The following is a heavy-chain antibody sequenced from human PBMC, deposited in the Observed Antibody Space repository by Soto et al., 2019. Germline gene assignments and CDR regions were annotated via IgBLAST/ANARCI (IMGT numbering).Heavy chain of an antibody. J-gene: IGHJ4*02. Sequence: GGSLRLSCAASGFIFSTYDMHWVRQVTGKGLEWVSAIGTGGDTYYPGSVKGRFTISRENVKNSLYLQMNSLRAEDTAAYYCARAPAAGPVDYWGQGTLVTVSS. CDR1: GFIFSTYD. CDR3: ARAPAAGPVDY. CDR2: IGTGGDT. V-gene: IGHV3-13*01. D-gene: IGHD6-13*01.